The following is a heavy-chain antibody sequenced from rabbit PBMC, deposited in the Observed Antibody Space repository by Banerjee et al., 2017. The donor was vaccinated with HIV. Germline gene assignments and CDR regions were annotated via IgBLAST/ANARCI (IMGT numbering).Heavy chain of an antibody. CDR2: IYAGSSSNT. D-gene: IGHD8-1*01. CDR1: GFSFSSNYY. Sequence: QSLEESGGDLVKPGTSLTLTCTASGFSFSSNYYMCWVRQAPGKGLEWIGCIYAGSSSNTYYASWAKGRFTISKTSSTTVTLQMTSLTAADTATYFCARRIGSSPYGSFSLWGPGTLVTVS. V-gene: IGHV1S40*01. J-gene: IGHJ4*01. CDR3: ARRIGSSPYGSFSL.